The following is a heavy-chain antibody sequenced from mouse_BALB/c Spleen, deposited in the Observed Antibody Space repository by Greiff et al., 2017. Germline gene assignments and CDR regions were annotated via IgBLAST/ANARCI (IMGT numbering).Heavy chain of an antibody. Sequence: EVKLMESGAELVRSGASVKLSCTASGFNIKDYYMHWVKQRPEQGLEWIGWIDPENGDTEYAPKFQGKATMTADTSSNTAYLQLSSLTSEDTAVYYCNAYGNHYYAMDYWGQGTSVTVSS. D-gene: IGHD2-1*01. J-gene: IGHJ4*01. CDR2: IDPENGDT. V-gene: IGHV14-4*02. CDR1: GFNIKDYY. CDR3: NAYGNHYYAMDY.